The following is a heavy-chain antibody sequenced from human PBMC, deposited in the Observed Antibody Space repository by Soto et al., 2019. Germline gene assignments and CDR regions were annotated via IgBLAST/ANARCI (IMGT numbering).Heavy chain of an antibody. CDR3: ARTDIVANYGEDAFDI. Sequence: SETLSLTCAVYGGSFSGYYWSWIRQPPGKGLEWIGEINHSGSTNYNPSLKSRVTISVDTSKNQFSLKLSSVTAADTAVYYCARTDIVANYGEDAFDIWGQGTMVT. D-gene: IGHD2-15*01. CDR2: INHSGST. J-gene: IGHJ3*02. V-gene: IGHV4-34*01. CDR1: GGSFSGYY.